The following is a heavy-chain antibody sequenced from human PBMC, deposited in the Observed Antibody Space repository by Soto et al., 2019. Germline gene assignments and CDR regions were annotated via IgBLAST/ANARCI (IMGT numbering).Heavy chain of an antibody. J-gene: IGHJ5*02. V-gene: IGHV1-8*01. CDR2: MNPNSGNT. D-gene: IGHD3-3*01. CDR1: GYTFTSYD. Sequence: QVQLVQSGAEVKKPGASVKVSCKASGYTFTSYDINWVRQATGQGLEWMGWMNPNSGNTGYAQKFQGRVTMTRNTSISTAYMELSSLRSEDTAVDYCARDYAYYDFGSGYSRDNWFDPWGQGTLVTVSS. CDR3: ARDYAYYDFGSGYSRDNWFDP.